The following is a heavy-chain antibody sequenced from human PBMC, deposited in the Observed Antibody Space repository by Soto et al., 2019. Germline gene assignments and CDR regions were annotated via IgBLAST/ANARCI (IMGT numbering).Heavy chain of an antibody. J-gene: IGHJ3*01. CDR3: ARDPPQSGWAFDL. CDR1: GFSLSSCA. CDR2: IWNDGTTT. Sequence: QVQLVESGGGLVQPGRSLRLSCAASGFSLSSCAMHWVRQAPGKGLEWVAMIWNDGTTTYYGDSVKGRFTFSRDTSGNTRYLQMNSLRVEDTAVYYCARDPPQSGWAFDLWGQGTVVTVSS. D-gene: IGHD6-19*01. V-gene: IGHV3-33*01.